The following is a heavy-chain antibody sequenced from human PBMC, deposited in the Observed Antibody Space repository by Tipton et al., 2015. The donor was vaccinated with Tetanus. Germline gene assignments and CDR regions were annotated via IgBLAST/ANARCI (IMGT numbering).Heavy chain of an antibody. D-gene: IGHD1-7*01. V-gene: IGHV4-34*01. J-gene: IGHJ4*02. CDR2: INHSGTA. CDR1: GGSFSDFY. Sequence: GLVKPSETLSLTCAVSGGSFSDFYWSWIRQVPGQGLVWIGEINHSGTANKNPSLKSRVTMSVDTSNKQFSLQLSSVTAADTAVYYCARDLGTSGFHWGQGTLVTVSS. CDR3: ARDLGTSGFH.